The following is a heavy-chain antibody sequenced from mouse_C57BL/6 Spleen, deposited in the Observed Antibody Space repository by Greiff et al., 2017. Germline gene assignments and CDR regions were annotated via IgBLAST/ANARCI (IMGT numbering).Heavy chain of an antibody. Sequence: QVQLQQPGAELVRPGTSVKLSCKASGYTFTSYWMHWVKQRPGQGLEWIGVIDPSDSYTNYNQKFKGKATLTVDTSSSTAYMQLSSLTSEDSAVYYCARPDSSGFDYWGQGTTLTVSS. D-gene: IGHD3-2*02. CDR3: ARPDSSGFDY. V-gene: IGHV1-59*01. CDR1: GYTFTSYW. J-gene: IGHJ2*01. CDR2: IDPSDSYT.